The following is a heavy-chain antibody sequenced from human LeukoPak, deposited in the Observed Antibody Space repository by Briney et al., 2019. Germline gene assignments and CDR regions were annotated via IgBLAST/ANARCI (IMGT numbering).Heavy chain of an antibody. J-gene: IGHJ4*02. CDR1: SGSISSDSYY. Sequence: PSETLSLTCTVSSGSISSDSYYWSWIRQPAGKGLEWIGRIYTSGSTNYNPSLKSRVTISVDTSKNQFSLKLSSVTAADTAVYYCARELRGYSGYDISDYWGQGMLVTVSS. V-gene: IGHV4-61*02. CDR3: ARELRGYSGYDISDY. D-gene: IGHD5-12*01. CDR2: IYTSGST.